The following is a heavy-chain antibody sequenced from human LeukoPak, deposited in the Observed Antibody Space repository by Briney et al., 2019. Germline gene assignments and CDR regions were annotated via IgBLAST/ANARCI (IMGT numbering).Heavy chain of an antibody. D-gene: IGHD3-22*01. CDR1: GYLFTSLG. CDR2: ISAYNGNT. Sequence: ASVKVSCKTSGYLFTSLGISWVRQAPGQGLEWMGWISAYNGNTDFAQNLRGRVTMTTDTSTSTAYMELRSLRSDDTAVYYCAKAYYYDSSAYYSGRLLYFQHWGQGTLVTVSS. V-gene: IGHV1-18*01. CDR3: AKAYYYDSSAYYSGRLLYFQH. J-gene: IGHJ1*01.